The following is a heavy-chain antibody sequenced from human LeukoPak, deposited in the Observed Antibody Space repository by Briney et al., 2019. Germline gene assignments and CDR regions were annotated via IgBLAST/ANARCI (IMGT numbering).Heavy chain of an antibody. CDR1: GFTFRSYS. CDR2: ISSSSSYI. Sequence: GGSLRLSCGACGFTFRSYSMNWVRQAPGKGLEWASSISSSSSYIYYADSVKGRFTISRDNAKNSLYLQMNSLRAEDTAVYYCARGFDFWSGYYMDVWGKGTTVTVSS. V-gene: IGHV3-21*01. CDR3: ARGFDFWSGYYMDV. J-gene: IGHJ6*03. D-gene: IGHD3-3*01.